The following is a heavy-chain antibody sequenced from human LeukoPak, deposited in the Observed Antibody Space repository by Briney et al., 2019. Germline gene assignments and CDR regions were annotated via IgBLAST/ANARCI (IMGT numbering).Heavy chain of an antibody. Sequence: GGSLRLSCAASGFTFSSYAMSWVRQAPGKGLEWVSAISGSGGSTYYADSVKGRFTISRDNSKNTLYLQMNSLRAEDTAVYYCAKGIMVGGYSYGDSHYYYYMDVWGKGTTVTVSS. CDR3: AKGIMVGGYSYGDSHYYYYMDV. D-gene: IGHD5-18*01. CDR2: ISGSGGST. V-gene: IGHV3-23*01. CDR1: GFTFSSYA. J-gene: IGHJ6*03.